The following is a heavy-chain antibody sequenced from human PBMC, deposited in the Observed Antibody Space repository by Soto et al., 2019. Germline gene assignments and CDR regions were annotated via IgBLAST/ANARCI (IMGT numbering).Heavy chain of an antibody. Sequence: GGSLRLSCAASGFTFSSYAMHWVRQAPGKGLEWVAVISYDGSNKYYADSVKGRFTISRDNSKNTLYPQMNSLRAEDTAVYYCARDRRSNEEEWLLSGFDYWGQGTLVTVSS. V-gene: IGHV3-30-3*01. D-gene: IGHD3-3*01. CDR3: ARDRRSNEEEWLLSGFDY. CDR2: ISYDGSNK. J-gene: IGHJ4*02. CDR1: GFTFSSYA.